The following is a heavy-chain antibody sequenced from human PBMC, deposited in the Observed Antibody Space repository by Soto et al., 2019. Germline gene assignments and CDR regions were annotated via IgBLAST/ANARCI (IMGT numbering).Heavy chain of an antibody. D-gene: IGHD3-22*01. Sequence: QVQLVQSGAEVKKPGSSVKVSRKASGGTFSSYAISWVRQAPGQGLEWMGGIIPIFGTANYAQKFQGRVTITADESTSTAYMELSSLRAEDTAVYYCARGGDYYDSSGQNWFDPWGQGTLVTVSS. J-gene: IGHJ5*02. CDR3: ARGGDYYDSSGQNWFDP. CDR2: IIPIFGTA. V-gene: IGHV1-69*01. CDR1: GGTFSSYA.